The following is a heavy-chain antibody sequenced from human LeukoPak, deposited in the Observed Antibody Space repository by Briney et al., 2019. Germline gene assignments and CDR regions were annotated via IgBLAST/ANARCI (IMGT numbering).Heavy chain of an antibody. Sequence: GGSLRLSCPASGFIFSDYTMTWVRQAPGKGLKGVASISSDSSYIDYADSVKGRFTISRDNAKNSLFLKTDTLRGDDTGIYYCARDPNVLGITPYYFDFWGQGTLVTVSS. J-gene: IGHJ4*02. V-gene: IGHV3-21*01. D-gene: IGHD3-10*02. CDR1: GFIFSDYT. CDR2: ISSDSSYI. CDR3: ARDPNVLGITPYYFDF.